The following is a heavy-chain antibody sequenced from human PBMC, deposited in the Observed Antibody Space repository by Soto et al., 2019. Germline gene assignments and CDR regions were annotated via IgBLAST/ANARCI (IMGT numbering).Heavy chain of an antibody. Sequence: QVPLVESGGGVVQPGRSLRLSCAASGFSFSSYGMHWVRQAPGKGLEWVAVIWYDGSNEYFADSVKGRFTISRDNSKNMLFRQMDSLRAEDTAVYYCARGIDYGDYAIDYWGQGTLVTVSS. V-gene: IGHV3-33*01. CDR2: IWYDGSNE. J-gene: IGHJ4*02. D-gene: IGHD4-17*01. CDR3: ARGIDYGDYAIDY. CDR1: GFSFSSYG.